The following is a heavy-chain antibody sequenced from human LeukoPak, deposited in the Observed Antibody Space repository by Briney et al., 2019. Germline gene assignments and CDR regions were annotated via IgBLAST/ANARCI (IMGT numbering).Heavy chain of an antibody. CDR3: ARRGVVVVAHAFDI. D-gene: IGHD2-15*01. V-gene: IGHV4-31*03. CDR2: IYYSGST. CDR1: GGSISSGGYY. Sequence: SETLSLTCTVSGGSISSGGYYWSWIRQHPGKGLEWIGYIYYSGSTYYNPSLKSRVTISVDTSKNQFSLKLSSMTAADTAVYYCARRGVVVVAHAFDIWGQGTMVTVSS. J-gene: IGHJ3*02.